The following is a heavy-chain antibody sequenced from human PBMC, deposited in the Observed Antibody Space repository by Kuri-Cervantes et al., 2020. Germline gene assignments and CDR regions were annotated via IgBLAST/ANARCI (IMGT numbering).Heavy chain of an antibody. CDR3: ARAALRYFPLPY. CDR2: ISAYNGNT. D-gene: IGHD3-9*01. CDR1: GYTFTSYG. V-gene: IGHV1-18*01. Sequence: AAVKVSCKASGYTFTSYGISWVRQAPGQGLEWMGWISAYNGNTNYAQKLQGRVTMTTDTSTSTAYMELRSLRSDDTAVYYCARAALRYFPLPYWGQGTLVTVSS. J-gene: IGHJ4*02.